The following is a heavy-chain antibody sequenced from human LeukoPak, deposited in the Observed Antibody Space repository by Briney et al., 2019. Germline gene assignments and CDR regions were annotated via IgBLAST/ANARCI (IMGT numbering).Heavy chain of an antibody. CDR1: GGSISSGGYS. CDR2: IYHSGST. J-gene: IGHJ3*02. V-gene: IGHV4-30-2*01. CDR3: ARQITFGGVIAPDAFDI. Sequence: SETLSLTCAVSGGSISSGGYSWSWIRQPPGKGLEWIGYIYHSGSTYYNPSLKSRVTKSVDRSKNQFSLKLSSVTAADTAVYYCARQITFGGVIAPDAFDIWGQGTMVTVSS. D-gene: IGHD3-16*02.